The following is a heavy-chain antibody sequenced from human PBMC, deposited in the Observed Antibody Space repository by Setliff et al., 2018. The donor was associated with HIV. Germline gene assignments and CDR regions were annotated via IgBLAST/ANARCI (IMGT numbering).Heavy chain of an antibody. CDR2: IYTNGST. V-gene: IGHV4-61*02. CDR1: GGSISSGSYY. J-gene: IGHJ1*01. D-gene: IGHD1-26*01. Sequence: PSETLSLTCTVSGGSISSGSYYWSWIRQPAGKGLEWIGRIYTNGSTNYNPSLKSRVTISVDTSKNQFSLKRSSVTAADTAVYYCARAPSYRGSHLGIQHWGQGTLVTVSS. CDR3: ARAPSYRGSHLGIQH.